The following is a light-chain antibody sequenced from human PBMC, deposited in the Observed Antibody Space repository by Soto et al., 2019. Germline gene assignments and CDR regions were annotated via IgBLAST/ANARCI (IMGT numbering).Light chain of an antibody. Sequence: QSVLTQPASVSGSPGQSITISYTGTGSDVGGYDYVSWYQHHPGKAPKVMIYEVTNRPSGVSNRFSGSKSGNTASLTISGLLAEDEADYYCSSYTSSSTYVFGTGTKVTV. V-gene: IGLV2-14*01. J-gene: IGLJ1*01. CDR1: GSDVGGYDY. CDR3: SSYTSSSTYV. CDR2: EVT.